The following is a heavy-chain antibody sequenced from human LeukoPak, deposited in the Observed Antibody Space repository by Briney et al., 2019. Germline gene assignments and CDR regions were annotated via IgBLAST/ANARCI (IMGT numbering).Heavy chain of an antibody. J-gene: IGHJ4*02. Sequence: GGSLRLSCEGSGFTFADYGMSWVRQDQGKGLEWVSGINWNGGRTGYADSVKGRFAISRDNATHSMYLQMNSMRAEDTAVYYCARERTSYAYGLGVGYWGQGSLVTVSS. D-gene: IGHD3-16*01. V-gene: IGHV3-20*04. CDR3: ARERTSYAYGLGVGY. CDR1: GFTFADYG. CDR2: INWNGGRT.